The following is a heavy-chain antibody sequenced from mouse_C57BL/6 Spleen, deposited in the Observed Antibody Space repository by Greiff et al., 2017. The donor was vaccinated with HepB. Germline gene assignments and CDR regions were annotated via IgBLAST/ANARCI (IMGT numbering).Heavy chain of an antibody. Sequence: VQLQQSGPELVKPGASVKIPCKASGYTFTDYNMDWVKQSHGKSLEWIGDINPNYGTTSYNQKFKGKATLTVDQSSSTAYMQLNSLTSEDSAVYYCARYYGRGGLYYFDYWGQGTTLTVSS. D-gene: IGHD1-1*01. V-gene: IGHV1-39*01. CDR2: INPNYGTT. CDR3: ARYYGRGGLYYFDY. J-gene: IGHJ2*01. CDR1: GYTFTDYN.